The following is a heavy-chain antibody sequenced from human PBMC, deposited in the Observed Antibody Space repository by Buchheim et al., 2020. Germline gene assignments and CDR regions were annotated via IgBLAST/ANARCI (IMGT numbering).Heavy chain of an antibody. V-gene: IGHV3-66*02. CDR3: ARASPGRGYFEN. J-gene: IGHJ4*02. CDR2: IYSDGNT. CDR1: GFTDNYNY. Sequence: EVQLVESGGGLVQPGGSLRLSCAASGFTDNYNYMTWVRQAPGQGLECVSTIYSDGNTYYAESVKDRFTLTSDFSKNTLYHQMNRLRSDDAAVYYCARASPGRGYFENWGQGTL.